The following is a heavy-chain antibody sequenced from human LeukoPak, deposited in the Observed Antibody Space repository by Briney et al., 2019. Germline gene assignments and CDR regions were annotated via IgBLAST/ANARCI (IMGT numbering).Heavy chain of an antibody. CDR1: GFTFSSYG. CDR2: ISGSGGST. J-gene: IGHJ4*02. V-gene: IGHV3-23*01. D-gene: IGHD6-6*01. Sequence: GGSLRLSCAASGFTFSSYGMSWVRQAPGKGLEWVSAISGSGGSTYYADSVKGRFTISRDNSKNTLYLQMNSLRAEDTAVYYCAKALYSSSRGSFDYWGQGTLVTVSS. CDR3: AKALYSSSRGSFDY.